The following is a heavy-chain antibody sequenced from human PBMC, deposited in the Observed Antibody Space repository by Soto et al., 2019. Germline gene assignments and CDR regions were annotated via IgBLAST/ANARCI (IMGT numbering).Heavy chain of an antibody. CDR1: GGSISSYY. V-gene: IGHV4-59*01. J-gene: IGHJ5*02. D-gene: IGHD5-18*01. Sequence: PSETLSLTCTVSGGSISSYYWSWIRQPPGKGLEWIGYIYYSGSTNYNPSLKSRVTISVDTSKNQFSLKLSSVTAADTAVYYCARGIARGYGRFDPWGQGTLVTVSS. CDR3: ARGIARGYGRFDP. CDR2: IYYSGST.